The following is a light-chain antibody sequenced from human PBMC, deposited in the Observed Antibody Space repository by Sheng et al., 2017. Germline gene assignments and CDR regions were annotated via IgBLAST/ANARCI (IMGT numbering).Light chain of an antibody. Sequence: EVVLTQSPATLSLSPVERATLSCRASQSISKYLAWYQHKPGQAPRLLISDASNRATGIPARFSGSGSGTDFTLTISSLEPDDFAVYYCQQRGNWPPLTFGGGTKVEIK. CDR3: QQRGNWPPLT. J-gene: IGKJ4*01. CDR1: QSISKY. V-gene: IGKV3-11*01. CDR2: DAS.